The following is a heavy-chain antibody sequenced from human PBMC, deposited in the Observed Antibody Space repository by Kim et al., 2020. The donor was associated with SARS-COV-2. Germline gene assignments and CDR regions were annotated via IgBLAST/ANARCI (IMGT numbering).Heavy chain of an antibody. CDR2: INTNTGNT. CDR3: ARDPLGTRSYWFDP. D-gene: IGHD1-1*01. Sequence: ASVKVSCKASGYTFTSYAMNWVRQAPGQGLEWMGWINTNTGNTTYAQGFTGRFVFSLDTSVSTAYLQISSLKAEDTAVYYCARDPLGTRSYWFDPWGQGTLVTVSS. CDR1: GYTFTSYA. J-gene: IGHJ5*02. V-gene: IGHV7-4-1*02.